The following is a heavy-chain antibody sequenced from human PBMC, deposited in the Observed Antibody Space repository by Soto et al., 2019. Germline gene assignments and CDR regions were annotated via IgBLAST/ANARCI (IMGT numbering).Heavy chain of an antibody. V-gene: IGHV1-46*01. CDR2: INPSGGST. Sequence: ASVKVSCKASGYTFTSYYMHWVRQAPGQGLEWMGIINPSGGSTSYAQKFQGRVTMTRDTSTSTVYMELSSLRSEDTATYYCATSYGDSYYYYYGMDVWGQGTTVTVSS. D-gene: IGHD4-17*01. CDR3: ATSYGDSYYYYYGMDV. J-gene: IGHJ6*02. CDR1: GYTFTSYY.